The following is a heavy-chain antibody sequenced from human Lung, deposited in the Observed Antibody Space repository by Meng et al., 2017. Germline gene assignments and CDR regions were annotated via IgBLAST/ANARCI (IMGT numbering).Heavy chain of an antibody. CDR2: LYYSGST. Sequence: QLQLQESGPGLVKPSETLSLTCSVSGGSISSSSYSWGWIRQPPGKGLEWIGSLYYSGSTYYNPSLKSRVTISVDTSKNQFSLKLSSVTAADTAVYYCATSTVTTFFDYWGQGTLVTVSS. D-gene: IGHD4-17*01. CDR1: GGSISSSSYS. V-gene: IGHV4-39*01. J-gene: IGHJ4*02. CDR3: ATSTVTTFFDY.